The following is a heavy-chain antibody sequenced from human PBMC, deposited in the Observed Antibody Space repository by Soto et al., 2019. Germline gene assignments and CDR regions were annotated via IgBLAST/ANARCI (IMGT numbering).Heavy chain of an antibody. CDR3: ARGGPPIDY. V-gene: IGHV1-3*05. D-gene: IGHD3-10*01. CDR1: GYSFTSYA. CDR2: INAGNGNK. Sequence: QVQLVQSGAEEKKPGASVKVSCKASGYSFTSYAMHWVRQAPGQRLEWMGWINAGNGNKKHSQKFQGRVTITRDTSASTAYMELSSLTSEDTAVYYCARGGPPIDYWGQGTLVTVSS. J-gene: IGHJ4*02.